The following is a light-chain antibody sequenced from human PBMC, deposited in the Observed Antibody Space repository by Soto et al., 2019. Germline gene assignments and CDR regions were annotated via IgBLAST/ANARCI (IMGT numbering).Light chain of an antibody. CDR1: SSDVGGYNY. CDR2: EVS. Sequence: QSALTQPASVSGSPGQSITISCTGTSSDVGGYNYVSWYQHHPGKAPKLMIYEVSNRPSGVSNRFSGSKSGNTASLTISGRQAEDEADYYCSSYTSSPTLVVFGGGTKLTVL. J-gene: IGLJ2*01. CDR3: SSYTSSPTLVV. V-gene: IGLV2-14*01.